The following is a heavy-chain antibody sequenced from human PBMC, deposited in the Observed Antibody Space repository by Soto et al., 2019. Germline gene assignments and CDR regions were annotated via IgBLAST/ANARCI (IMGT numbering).Heavy chain of an antibody. V-gene: IGHV3-23*01. CDR3: SKGARSDGYWYVDC. Sequence: QLLESGGGLVQPGGSLRLSCAASGFTFGTYTMNWVRQAPGKGLEWVSGIYGNAARTFYADSVKGRFTISRDNSKNTLCLEVNGLCAVVTAVYYSSKGARSDGYWYVDCGGQGTLVTVSS. D-gene: IGHD5-12*01. J-gene: IGHJ4*02. CDR2: IYGNAART. CDR1: GFTFGTYT.